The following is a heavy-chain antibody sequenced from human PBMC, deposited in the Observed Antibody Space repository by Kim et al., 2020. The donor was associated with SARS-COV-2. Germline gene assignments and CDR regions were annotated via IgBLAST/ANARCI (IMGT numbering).Heavy chain of an antibody. Sequence: SLTSRVTISVDTSKNQFSLKLSSVTAADTAVYYCARDSRSSSWYDNWFDPWGQGTLVTVSS. V-gene: IGHV4-39*07. CDR3: ARDSRSSSWYDNWFDP. D-gene: IGHD6-13*01. J-gene: IGHJ5*02.